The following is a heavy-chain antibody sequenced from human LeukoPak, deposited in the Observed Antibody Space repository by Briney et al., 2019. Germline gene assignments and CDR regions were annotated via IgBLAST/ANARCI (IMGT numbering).Heavy chain of an antibody. CDR3: AKDGRDCSGGSCYWFDY. D-gene: IGHD2-15*01. J-gene: IGHJ4*02. V-gene: IGHV3-23*01. CDR2: ISGSGGST. Sequence: GGSLRLSCAASGFTFSSYAMSWVRQAPGKGLEWVSAISGSGGSTYYADSVKGRFTISRDNSKNSLYLQMNSLRTEDTALYYCAKDGRDCSGGSCYWFDYWGQGTLVTVSS. CDR1: GFTFSSYA.